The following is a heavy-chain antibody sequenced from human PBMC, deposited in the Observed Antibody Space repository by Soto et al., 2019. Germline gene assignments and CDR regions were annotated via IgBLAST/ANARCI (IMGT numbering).Heavy chain of an antibody. CDR2: INPNSGGT. CDR1: GYTFTGYY. D-gene: IGHD6-19*01. Sequence: QVQLVQSGAEVKKPGASVKVSCKASGYTFTGYYMHWVRQAPGQGLEWMGWINPNSGGTNYAQKFQGWVTMTRDTSICTAYMELSRLRSDGTAVYSCARDSDQDHVAEEREQWLPTWYYYYGMDVWGQGTTVTVSS. V-gene: IGHV1-2*04. J-gene: IGHJ6*02. CDR3: ARDSDQDHVAEEREQWLPTWYYYYGMDV.